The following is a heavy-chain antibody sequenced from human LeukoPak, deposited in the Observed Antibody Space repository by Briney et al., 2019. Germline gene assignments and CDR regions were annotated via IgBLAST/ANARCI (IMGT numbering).Heavy chain of an antibody. J-gene: IGHJ4*02. V-gene: IGHV3-7*01. CDR2: IKQDGNNK. Sequence: PGGSLRLSCAAPGFSFSRYWMSWVRQVPGKGLEWVANIKQDGNNKYYADSVKGRFSISRDNSKNTLYLQMNSLRTEDTAVYYCAKVLMDYGDYFDYWGQGTLVTVSS. D-gene: IGHD4-17*01. CDR1: GFSFSRYW. CDR3: AKVLMDYGDYFDY.